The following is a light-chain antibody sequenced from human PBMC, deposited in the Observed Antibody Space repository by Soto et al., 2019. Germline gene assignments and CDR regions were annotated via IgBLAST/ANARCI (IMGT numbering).Light chain of an antibody. V-gene: IGKV3-20*01. Sequence: EIVCTQSPGNLSLSPGYRDTITCVTSQSGSDSYLAWYQQKPGQPPRLLIYGVSSRGYGIPDRFSGSGSGTDCTLTSSRLEPEDFAVYYCQHYGYPQWTFGQGTKVDIK. CDR2: GVS. CDR3: QHYGYPQWT. J-gene: IGKJ1*01. CDR1: QSGSDSY.